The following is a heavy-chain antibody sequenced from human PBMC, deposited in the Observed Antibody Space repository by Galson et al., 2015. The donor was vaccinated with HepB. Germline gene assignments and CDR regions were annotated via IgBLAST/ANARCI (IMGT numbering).Heavy chain of an antibody. J-gene: IGHJ4*02. D-gene: IGHD6-19*01. V-gene: IGHV3-66*01. CDR3: ARLGYSSASIDY. Sequence: SLRLSCAASGFTVSSNYMSWVRQAPGKGLEWVSAIYSGGSTNYADSVKGRFTISRDNSKNTLYLQMNSLRAEDTAVYYCARLGYSSASIDYWGQGTLVTVSS. CDR1: GFTVSSNY. CDR2: IYSGGST.